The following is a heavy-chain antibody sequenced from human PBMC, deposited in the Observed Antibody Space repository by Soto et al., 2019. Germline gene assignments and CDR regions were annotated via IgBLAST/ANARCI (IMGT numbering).Heavy chain of an antibody. CDR3: AKDYQSFTGRYAFDI. CDR1: GFTFSSYA. Sequence: EVQLLESGGGLVQPGGSLRLSCAASGFTFSSYAMSWVRQAPGKGLEWVSAISGSGGSTYYADSVKGRFTISRDNSKNTLNLQMNSQRAEDTAVYYCAKDYQSFTGRYAFDIWGQGTMVTVSS. V-gene: IGHV3-23*01. D-gene: IGHD1-1*01. J-gene: IGHJ3*02. CDR2: ISGSGGST.